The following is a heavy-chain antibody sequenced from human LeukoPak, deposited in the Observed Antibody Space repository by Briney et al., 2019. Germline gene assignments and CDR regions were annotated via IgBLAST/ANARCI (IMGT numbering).Heavy chain of an antibody. V-gene: IGHV4-4*07. Sequence: SETLSLTCTVSGGSISRYYWSWIRQPAGKGLEWIGRIYISGSGSTNYNPSLKSRVTMSVDTSKNQFSLKLSSVTAADTAVYYCARDKWVAVAGTYIYYYYMDVWGNGTTVTISS. D-gene: IGHD6-19*01. CDR2: IYISGSGST. J-gene: IGHJ6*03. CDR1: GGSISRYY. CDR3: ARDKWVAVAGTYIYYYYMDV.